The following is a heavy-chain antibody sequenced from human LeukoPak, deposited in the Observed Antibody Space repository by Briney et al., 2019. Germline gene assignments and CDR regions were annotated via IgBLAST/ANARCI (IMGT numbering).Heavy chain of an antibody. V-gene: IGHV4-4*09. J-gene: IGHJ6*03. D-gene: IGHD2-21*02. CDR1: GDSINDHY. Sequence: PSETLSLTCTVSGDSINDHYWSCIRQLPGGGLECIGYIYISVSSNHNPPLKSRVTISIHTSEPQIPLQLSSMAAADTAMYYCARQRCYGGYCYRSDQYYYMDVWGKGTTVTVSS. CDR2: IYISVSS. CDR3: ARQRCYGGYCYRSDQYYYMDV.